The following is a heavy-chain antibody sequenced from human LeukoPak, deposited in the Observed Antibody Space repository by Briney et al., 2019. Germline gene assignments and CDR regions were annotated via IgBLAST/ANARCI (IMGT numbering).Heavy chain of an antibody. Sequence: SETLSLTCTVSNDSIKDYYRNWIRQPPGRGLEWIGFISNSGSTNYNPALKSRVTISLDTSKRQFSLKLSSVTAADTAVYYCARYEVGSSWAQAFDNWGQGTMVTVSS. CDR3: ARYEVGSSWAQAFDN. CDR2: ISNSGST. V-gene: IGHV4-59*01. J-gene: IGHJ3*02. CDR1: NDSIKDYY. D-gene: IGHD6-13*01.